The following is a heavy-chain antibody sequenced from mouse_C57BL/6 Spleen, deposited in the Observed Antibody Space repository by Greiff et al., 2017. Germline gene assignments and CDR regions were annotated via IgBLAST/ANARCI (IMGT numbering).Heavy chain of an antibody. D-gene: IGHD2-5*01. CDR2: INYDGSST. Sequence: EVNVVESEGGLVQPGSSMKLSCTASGFTFSDYYMAWVRQVPEKGLEWVANINYDGSSTYYLDSLKSRFIISRDNAKNILYLQMSSLKSEDTATYYCAREDSKGAMDYWGQGTSVTVSS. J-gene: IGHJ4*01. CDR3: AREDSKGAMDY. V-gene: IGHV5-16*01. CDR1: GFTFSDYY.